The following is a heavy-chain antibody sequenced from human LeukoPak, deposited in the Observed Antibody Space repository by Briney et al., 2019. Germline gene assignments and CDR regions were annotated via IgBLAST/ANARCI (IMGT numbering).Heavy chain of an antibody. CDR1: GFTFSVDW. J-gene: IGHJ4*02. D-gene: IGHD3-22*01. CDR3: ATGNYYDSRGYYTFGH. V-gene: IGHV3-74*01. Sequence: PGGSLRLSCAASGFTFSVDWMHWVRQAPGKGLVWVSRINGDGSTTSYADSVKGGFTISRDDAKNTLYLQMSSLRAEDTAVYYCATGNYYDSRGYYTFGHWGQGTLVTVSS. CDR2: INGDGSTT.